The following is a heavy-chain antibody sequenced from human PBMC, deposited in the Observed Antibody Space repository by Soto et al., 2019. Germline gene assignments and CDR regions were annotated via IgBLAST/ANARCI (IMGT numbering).Heavy chain of an antibody. CDR1: GGSISNAAYS. CDR2: IYPSGMP. J-gene: IGHJ4*02. Sequence: TLSLPCTVSGGSISNAAYSWRWIRQPPGKGLEWIGYIYPSGMPFYNPSLRSRVTISIDRSNDQFSLNLKSVTAADTAVYYCARERGGYGLFYSWGQGTLGTVS. V-gene: IGHV4-30-2*01. D-gene: IGHD5-18*01. CDR3: ARERGGYGLFYS.